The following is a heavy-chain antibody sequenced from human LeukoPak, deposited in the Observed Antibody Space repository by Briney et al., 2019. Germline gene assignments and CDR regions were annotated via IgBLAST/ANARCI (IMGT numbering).Heavy chain of an antibody. D-gene: IGHD3-10*01. CDR3: ARRMVRGVFADWFDP. CDR1: GGSISNYY. V-gene: IGHV4-59*08. Sequence: SETLSLTCTVSGGSISNYYWSWIRQPPGKELEWIGHISNSGSTNYNPSLKTRVTMSLDTSKNQFSLKLYDVTGADAAVYYCARRMVRGVFADWFDPWGQGTLVTVSS. J-gene: IGHJ5*02. CDR2: ISNSGST.